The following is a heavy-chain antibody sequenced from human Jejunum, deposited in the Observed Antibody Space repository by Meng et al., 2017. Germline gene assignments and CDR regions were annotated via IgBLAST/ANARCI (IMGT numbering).Heavy chain of an antibody. CDR3: ARLISATYYFDN. V-gene: IGHV5-51*01. Sequence: GGSLRLSCKASYAYSTYWVAWVRQMPGKGLECMGIINLGDSDTRYSPSFQGQVTISADKSINSAYLQWSSLKASDTATYYCARLISATYYFDNWGQGTRVTGYS. D-gene: IGHD3-16*01. CDR2: INLGDSDT. CDR1: YAYSTYW. J-gene: IGHJ4*02.